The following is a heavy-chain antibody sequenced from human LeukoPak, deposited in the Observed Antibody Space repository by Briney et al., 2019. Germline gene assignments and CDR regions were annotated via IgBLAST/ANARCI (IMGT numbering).Heavy chain of an antibody. J-gene: IGHJ4*02. Sequence: GGSLRLPCAASGFTVSSRYVSWVRQAPGKGLEWVSIIYSGGNTYYGDSVKGRFTISRDNSKNTVYLDMNSLRAEDTALYYCSGSNWYGYFDYWGQGTLVTVSS. CDR1: GFTVSSRY. CDR2: IYSGGNT. D-gene: IGHD6-13*01. CDR3: SGSNWYGYFDY. V-gene: IGHV3-53*01.